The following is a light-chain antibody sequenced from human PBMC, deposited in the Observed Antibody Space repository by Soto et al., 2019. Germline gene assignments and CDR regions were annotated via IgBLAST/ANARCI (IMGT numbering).Light chain of an antibody. Sequence: EIVMTQSPATLSVAPRERATLSCMASQSVSSNLAWYQQKPGQAPRLLIYVASTRATGIPARFSGSGSGTECALTISSRQAEDFAVYYCEQYNNWPRTFGQGTQVEIK. J-gene: IGKJ1*01. CDR3: EQYNNWPRT. CDR1: QSVSSN. V-gene: IGKV3-15*01. CDR2: VAS.